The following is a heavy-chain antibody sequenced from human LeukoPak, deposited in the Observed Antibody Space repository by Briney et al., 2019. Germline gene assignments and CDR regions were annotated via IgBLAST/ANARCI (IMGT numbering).Heavy chain of an antibody. D-gene: IGHD1-26*01. CDR1: GGSISSSSYS. CDR2: IYYSGST. V-gene: IGHV4-39*07. CDR3: ARSRRERFDY. Sequence: SETLSLTCTVSGGSISSSSYSWGWIRQPPGKGLEWIGSIYYSGSTYYNPSLKSRVTISVDTSKNQFSLKLSSVTAADTAVYYCARSRRERFDYWGQGTLVTVSS. J-gene: IGHJ4*02.